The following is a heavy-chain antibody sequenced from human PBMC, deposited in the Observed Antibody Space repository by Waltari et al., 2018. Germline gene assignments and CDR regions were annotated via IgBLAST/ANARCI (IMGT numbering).Heavy chain of an antibody. D-gene: IGHD2-15*01. J-gene: IGHJ3*02. Sequence: QVQLVESGGGVVQPGWARRPSCAAPGSPFSRYAMHGVGQVPGKGLEWVAVISYDGSNKYYADSVEGRFTISRDNSKNTLYLQMNSLRAEDTAVYYCAREDGGAFDIWGQGTMVTVSS. CDR1: GSPFSRYA. CDR2: ISYDGSNK. V-gene: IGHV3-30*04. CDR3: AREDGGAFDI.